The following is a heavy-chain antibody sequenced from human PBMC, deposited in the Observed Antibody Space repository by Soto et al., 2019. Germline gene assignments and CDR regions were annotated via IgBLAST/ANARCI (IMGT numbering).Heavy chain of an antibody. CDR2: IHFSGET. J-gene: IGHJ4*02. D-gene: IGHD2-21*01. CDR3: ARDQGGDLDY. Sequence: QVQLQESGPGLMKPSQTLSLTCTVSGASIGRGGYYWTWIRQHPGKALEWMGHIHFSGETNYNPSHIGRLTMSIDTSTNQFSLNLPAVTAADTAMYYCARDQGGDLDYWGQGTLVTVSS. CDR1: GASIGRGGYY. V-gene: IGHV4-31*03.